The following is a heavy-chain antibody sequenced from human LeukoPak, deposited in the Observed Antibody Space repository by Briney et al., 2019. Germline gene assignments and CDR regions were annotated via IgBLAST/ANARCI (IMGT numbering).Heavy chain of an antibody. CDR1: GYSFTSYW. Sequence: GESLKISCKGSGYSFTSYWIAWVRQMPGKGLEWMGIIYPGDSDTRYSPSFQGQVTISADKSISTAYLQWSSLKASETAMYYCARPLSSSWYEDAFDIWGQGTMVTVSS. CDR2: IYPGDSDT. V-gene: IGHV5-51*01. D-gene: IGHD6-13*01. CDR3: ARPLSSSWYEDAFDI. J-gene: IGHJ3*02.